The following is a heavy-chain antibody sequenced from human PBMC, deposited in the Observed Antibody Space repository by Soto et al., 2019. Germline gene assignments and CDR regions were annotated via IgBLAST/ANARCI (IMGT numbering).Heavy chain of an antibody. CDR2: IYTSGST. D-gene: IGHD5-18*01. CDR3: ARDLEMDTPVGTANAFDI. Sequence: PSETLSLTCTVSGGSISSYYWSWIRQPAGKGLEWIGRIYTSGSTYYNPSLKSRVTISVDTSKNQFSLKLSSVTAADTAVYYCARDLEMDTPVGTANAFDIWGQGTMVTVSS. CDR1: GGSISSYY. J-gene: IGHJ3*02. V-gene: IGHV4-4*07.